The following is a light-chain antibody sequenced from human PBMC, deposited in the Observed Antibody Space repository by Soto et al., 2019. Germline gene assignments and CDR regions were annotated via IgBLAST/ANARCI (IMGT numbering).Light chain of an antibody. Sequence: EIVMTQSPATLSVSPWERATLSCRASQSVSSNLAWYQQKPGQAPRLLIYGASTRATGIPARFSGSGSGAEFTLTISSLQSEYFAFYYCQQYNNWPPWTFGQGTKVEIK. CDR1: QSVSSN. CDR3: QQYNNWPPWT. J-gene: IGKJ1*01. V-gene: IGKV3-15*01. CDR2: GAS.